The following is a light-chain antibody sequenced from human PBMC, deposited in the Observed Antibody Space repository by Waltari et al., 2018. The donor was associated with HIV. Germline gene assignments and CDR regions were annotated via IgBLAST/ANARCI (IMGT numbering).Light chain of an antibody. CDR1: TSDVGGYDY. J-gene: IGLJ2*01. CDR3: TSYRSGSTLV. CDR2: EVT. Sequence: QSALTQPASVSGSPGQSITISCTGTTSDVGGYDYVSWYQQHPGKAPKLMIFEVTYRPSGVSHRFSGSKSCNTASLTISGLQAEDEADYYCTSYRSGSTLVVGGGTKVTVL. V-gene: IGLV2-14*01.